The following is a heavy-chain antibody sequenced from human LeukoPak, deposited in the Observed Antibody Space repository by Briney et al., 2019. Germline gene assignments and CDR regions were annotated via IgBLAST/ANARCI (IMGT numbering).Heavy chain of an antibody. J-gene: IGHJ4*02. Sequence: ASVKVSCKASGYTFTSYYMHWVRQAPGQRLEWMGWINAGNGNTKYSQKFQGRVTITRDTSASTAYMELSSLRSEDTAVYYCATGMVRGVNLDYWGQGTLVTVSS. D-gene: IGHD3-10*01. CDR1: GYTFTSYY. V-gene: IGHV1-3*01. CDR3: ATGMVRGVNLDY. CDR2: INAGNGNT.